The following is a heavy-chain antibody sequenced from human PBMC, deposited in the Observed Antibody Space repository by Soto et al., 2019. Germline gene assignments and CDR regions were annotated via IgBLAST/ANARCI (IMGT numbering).Heavy chain of an antibody. CDR3: ARVGRHIVGATADY. V-gene: IGHV4-38-2*01. D-gene: IGHD1-26*01. CDR2: IYHSGST. J-gene: IGHJ4*01. Sequence: PSETLSLTCAVSGYSISSGYYWGWIRQPPGKGLEWIGSIYHSGSTYYNPSLKSRVTISVDTSKSQCSLKLSSVTAADTAGYYWARVGRHIVGATADYWGHGTLVTVSS. CDR1: GYSISSGYY.